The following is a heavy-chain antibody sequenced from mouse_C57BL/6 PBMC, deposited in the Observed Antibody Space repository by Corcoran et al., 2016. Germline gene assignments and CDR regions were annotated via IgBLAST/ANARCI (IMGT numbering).Heavy chain of an antibody. D-gene: IGHD2-3*01. CDR1: GYSFTDYN. CDR3: AREGWLLQDYDY. V-gene: IGHV1-39*01. J-gene: IGHJ2*01. CDR2: INPNYGTT. Sequence: EFQLQQSGPELVKPGASVKISCKASGYSFTDYNMNWVKQSNGTSLEWIGVINPNYGTTSYNQKFKGKATLTVDQSYSTDYIQLNSLTSEDSAVYYCAREGWLLQDYDYWGQGTTLTVSS.